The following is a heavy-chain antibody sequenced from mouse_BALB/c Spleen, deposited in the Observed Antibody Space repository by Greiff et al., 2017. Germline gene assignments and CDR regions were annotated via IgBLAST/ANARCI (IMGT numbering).Heavy chain of an antibody. CDR3: ARDYYRYSWFAY. V-gene: IGHV1-42*01. Sequence: EVQLQQSGPELVKTGASVKISCKASGYSFTDYYMHWVKQSPEKSFEWIGEINPSTGGTSYNQKFKGKATLTVDKSSSTAYMQLKSLTSEDSAVYYCARDYYRYSWFAYWGQGTLVTVSA. CDR1: GYSFTDYY. D-gene: IGHD2-14*01. J-gene: IGHJ3*01. CDR2: INPSTGGT.